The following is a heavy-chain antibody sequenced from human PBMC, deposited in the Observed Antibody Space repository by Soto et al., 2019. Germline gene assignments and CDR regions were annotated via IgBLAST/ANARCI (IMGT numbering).Heavy chain of an antibody. Sequence: QVQLVESGGGVVQPGRTLRLSCAASGFSFSSYAMHWVRQAPGKGLEWVAVIAYDGTKKYYEDSVKGRFTISRDNSNTLYRQMNGLRGEDTAVYYCARERVEYRDYQFYGTDVWGQWTTVTVSS. CDR1: GFSFSSYA. CDR2: IAYDGTKK. D-gene: IGHD2-2*01. CDR3: ARERVEYRDYQFYGTDV. V-gene: IGHV3-30-3*01. J-gene: IGHJ6*02.